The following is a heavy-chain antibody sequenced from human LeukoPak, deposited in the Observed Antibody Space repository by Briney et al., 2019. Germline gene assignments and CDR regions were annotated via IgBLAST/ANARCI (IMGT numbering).Heavy chain of an antibody. V-gene: IGHV3-9*01. CDR2: ISWNSGSI. CDR1: GFTFDDYA. J-gene: IGHJ4*02. CDR3: VTSWNRQQRDY. D-gene: IGHD1-1*01. Sequence: GGSLRLSCAASGFTFDDYAMHWVRLAPGKGLEWVSGISWNSGSIGYADSVKGRFTISRDNAKNSLYLQMNSLRAEDTAVYYCVTSWNRQQRDYWGQGILVTVSS.